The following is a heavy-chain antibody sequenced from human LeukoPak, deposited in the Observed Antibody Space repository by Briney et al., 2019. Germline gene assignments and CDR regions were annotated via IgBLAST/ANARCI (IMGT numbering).Heavy chain of an antibody. V-gene: IGHV4-59*08. J-gene: IGHJ5*02. CDR2: MYYNGST. CDR1: SGSISSYY. CDR3: ARFHGEVSVTRRFDP. Sequence: SETLSLTCSVSSGSISSYYWSWIRQPPGKGLEWIVYMYYNGSTNYNPSLKSRVTVSVDTSKNLFSLKLKSVTAADTAVYYCARFHGEVSVTRRFDPWGQGTLVTVSS. D-gene: IGHD4-11*01.